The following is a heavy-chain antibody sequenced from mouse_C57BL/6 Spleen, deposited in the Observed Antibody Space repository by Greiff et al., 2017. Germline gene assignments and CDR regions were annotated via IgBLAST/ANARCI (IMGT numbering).Heavy chain of an antibody. CDR1: GYTFTSYW. D-gene: IGHD1-1*01. CDR3: ARSNKDYYGSSYYAMDY. V-gene: IGHV1-61*01. Sequence: QVQLQQPGAELVRPGSSVKLSCKASGYTFTSYWMDWVKQRPGQGLEWIGNIYPSDSETHYNQKFKDKATLTVDKSSSTVYLELSRLTSDDSAVYYCARSNKDYYGSSYYAMDYWGQGTSVTVSS. CDR2: IYPSDSET. J-gene: IGHJ4*01.